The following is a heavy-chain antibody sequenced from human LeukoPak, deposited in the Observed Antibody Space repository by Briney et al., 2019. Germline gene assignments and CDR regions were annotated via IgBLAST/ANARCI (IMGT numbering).Heavy chain of an antibody. CDR2: INPNSGGT. CDR3: ARKMISNSGDY. V-gene: IGHV1-2*02. CDR1: GYTFTGYY. J-gene: IGHJ4*02. D-gene: IGHD4-11*01. Sequence: ASVKVSCKASGYTFTGYYMHWVRQAPGQGLEWMGWINPNSGGTNYVQKFQGRVTMTRDTSISTAYMELSRLRSDDTAVYYCARKMISNSGDYWGQGTLVTVSS.